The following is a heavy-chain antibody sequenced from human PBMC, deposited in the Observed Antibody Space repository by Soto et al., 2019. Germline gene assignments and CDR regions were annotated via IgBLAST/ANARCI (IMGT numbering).Heavy chain of an antibody. Sequence: SVKVSCKASGGTFSSYAISWVRQAPGQGLEWMGEIIPIFGTANYAQKFQGRVTITADESTSTAYMELSSLRSEDTAVYYCARDFYYDILTGYRNTSEYFQHWG. D-gene: IGHD3-9*01. CDR2: IIPIFGTA. CDR3: ARDFYYDILTGYRNTSEYFQH. CDR1: GGTFSSYA. V-gene: IGHV1-69*13. J-gene: IGHJ1*01.